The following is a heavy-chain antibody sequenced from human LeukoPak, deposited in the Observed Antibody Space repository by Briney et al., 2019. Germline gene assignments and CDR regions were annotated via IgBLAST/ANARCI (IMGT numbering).Heavy chain of an antibody. D-gene: IGHD5-24*01. CDR1: GFSIRSDYY. CDR2: ISHSGST. CDR3: ARQGDGYTSLDY. Sequence: SGTLSLTCAVSGFSIRSDYYWGWIRQPPGGGLEWIGSISHSGSTYYTPSLKSRVTISVDTSKNQFSLNLRSVTAADTAVYYCARQGDGYTSLDYWGQGTLVTVSS. V-gene: IGHV4-38-2*01. J-gene: IGHJ4*02.